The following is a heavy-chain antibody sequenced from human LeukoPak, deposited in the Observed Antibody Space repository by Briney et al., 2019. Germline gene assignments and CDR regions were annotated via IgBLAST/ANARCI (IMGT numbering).Heavy chain of an antibody. CDR3: ARSSDYGDYEGAGY. D-gene: IGHD4-17*01. Sequence: ASVKVSCKASGGTFSSYAISWVRQDPGQGLEWMGRIIPILGIANYAQKFQGRVTITADKSTSTAYMELSSLRSEDTAVYYCARSSDYGDYEGAGYWGQGTLVTVSS. V-gene: IGHV1-69*04. J-gene: IGHJ4*02. CDR2: IIPILGIA. CDR1: GGTFSSYA.